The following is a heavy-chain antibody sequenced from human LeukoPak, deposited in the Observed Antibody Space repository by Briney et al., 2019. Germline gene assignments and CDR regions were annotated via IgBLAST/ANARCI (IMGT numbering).Heavy chain of an antibody. CDR3: TRDPDGDFAGFDY. CDR1: GFTFGDYA. D-gene: IGHD4-17*01. V-gene: IGHV3-49*03. Sequence: GGSLRLSCTASGFTFGDYAMSWFRQAPGKGLEWVGFIRSKAYGGTTEYAASVKGRFTISRDDSKSIAYLQMNSLKTEDTAVYYCTRDPDGDFAGFDYWGQGTLVTVSS. J-gene: IGHJ4*02. CDR2: IRSKAYGGTT.